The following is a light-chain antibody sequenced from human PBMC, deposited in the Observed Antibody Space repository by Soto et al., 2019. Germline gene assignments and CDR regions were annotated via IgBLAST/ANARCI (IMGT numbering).Light chain of an antibody. CDR1: QSITNW. CDR2: EAS. J-gene: IGKJ2*01. Sequence: DIQMTQSPSTLSASIGDRVIITCRASQSITNWLAWYQQKPGQAPKLLIYEASSLESGVPSRFSGSGSGTEFTLTISSLQPDDFATYYCQQCSSFSPTFGQGTKVDIK. CDR3: QQCSSFSPT. V-gene: IGKV1-5*03.